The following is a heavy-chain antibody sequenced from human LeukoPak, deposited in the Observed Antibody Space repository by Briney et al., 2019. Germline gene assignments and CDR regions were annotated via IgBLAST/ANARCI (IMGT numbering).Heavy chain of an antibody. CDR3: ARDSSSGFFDY. CDR2: SIPIFGTA. J-gene: IGHJ4*02. Sequence: ASVKVSCKASGGTFSSYAISWVRQAPGQGLEWMGGSIPIFGTANYAQKFQGRVTITEHKSTSTAYMELSSLRSQDTAVYYCARDSSSGFFDYWGQGTLVTVSS. V-gene: IGHV1-69*06. CDR1: GGTFSSYA. D-gene: IGHD3-22*01.